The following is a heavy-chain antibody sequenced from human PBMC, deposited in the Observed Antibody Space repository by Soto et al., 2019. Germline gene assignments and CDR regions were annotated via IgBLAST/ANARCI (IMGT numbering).Heavy chain of an antibody. Sequence: GASVKVSCKVSGYTLTEFSMHWVRQAPGKGLEWMGGFDPEDGETIYAQKFQGRVTMTEDTSTDTAYMELSSLRSEDTAVYYCATDRRFVSPLNCGGDCTVVWGQGTLVTVSS. J-gene: IGHJ4*02. CDR3: ATDRRFVSPLNCGGDCTVV. V-gene: IGHV1-24*01. CDR1: GYTLTEFS. D-gene: IGHD2-21*02. CDR2: FDPEDGET.